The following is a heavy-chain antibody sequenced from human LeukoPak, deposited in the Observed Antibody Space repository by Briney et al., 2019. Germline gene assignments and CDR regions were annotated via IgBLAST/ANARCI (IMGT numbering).Heavy chain of an antibody. V-gene: IGHV4-34*01. J-gene: IGHJ3*02. D-gene: IGHD4-17*01. CDR3: ARSLDYGDYYAAFDI. CDR1: GGSISSYY. Sequence: SETLSLTCTVSGGSISSYYWSWIRQPPGKGLEWIGEINHSGSTNYNPSLKSRVTISVDTSKNQFSLKLSSVTAADTAVYYCARSLDYGDYYAAFDIWGQGTMVTVSS. CDR2: INHSGST.